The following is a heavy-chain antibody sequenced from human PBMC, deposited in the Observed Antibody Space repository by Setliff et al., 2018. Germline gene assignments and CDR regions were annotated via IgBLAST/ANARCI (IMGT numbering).Heavy chain of an antibody. CDR3: ARDDGSSWLIDS. Sequence: VKVSCKASGYTFTNYYMHWVRQAPGQGLEWMGIINPSGGSTSYAQKLQGRIAITRDTAASTVYMDLSSLRSEDTAVYYCARDDGSSWLIDSWGQGALVTVSS. CDR2: INPSGGST. V-gene: IGHV1-46*04. D-gene: IGHD6-13*01. CDR1: GYTFTNYY. J-gene: IGHJ4*02.